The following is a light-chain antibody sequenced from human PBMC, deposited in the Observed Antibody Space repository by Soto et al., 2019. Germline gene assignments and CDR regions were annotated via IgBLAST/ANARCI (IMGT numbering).Light chain of an antibody. CDR2: LNSDGSH. Sequence: QTVVTQSPSASASLGASVKLTCTLSSGHSSYAIAWHQQQPEKGPRYLMRLNSDGSHSKGDGIPDRFSGSSSGSERYLTISSLQSDDEADYYCQTWGTGIHVVFGGGTQLTVL. CDR1: SGHSSYA. CDR3: QTWGTGIHVV. V-gene: IGLV4-69*01. J-gene: IGLJ2*01.